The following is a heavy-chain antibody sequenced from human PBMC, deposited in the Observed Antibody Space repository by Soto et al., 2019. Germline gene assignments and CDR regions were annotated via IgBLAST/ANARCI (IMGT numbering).Heavy chain of an antibody. CDR2: INPSGGST. J-gene: IGHJ4*02. CDR3: ARDPNDFWSGYYYFDS. D-gene: IGHD3-3*01. V-gene: IGHV1-46*01. CDR1: GYTFTSYY. Sequence: ASVKVSCKASGYTFTSYYMHWVRQAPGQGLEWMGIINPSGGSTSYAQKFQGRVTMTRDTSTSTVYMELSSLRSEDTAVYYCARDPNDFWSGYYYFDSWGQGPLVTVS.